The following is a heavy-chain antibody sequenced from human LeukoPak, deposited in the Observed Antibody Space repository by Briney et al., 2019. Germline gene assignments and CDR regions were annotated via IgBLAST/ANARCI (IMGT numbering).Heavy chain of an antibody. CDR3: ARDLYCSSTSCYMFGMDV. J-gene: IGHJ6*02. V-gene: IGHV3-30*03. CDR2: ISYDGSNK. D-gene: IGHD2-2*02. CDR1: GFTFSSYG. Sequence: GGSLRLSCAASGFTFSSYGMHWVRQAPGKGLEWVAVISYDGSNKYYADSVKGRFTISRDNSKNTLYLQMNSLRAEDTAVYYCARDLYCSSTSCYMFGMDVWGQGTTVTVSS.